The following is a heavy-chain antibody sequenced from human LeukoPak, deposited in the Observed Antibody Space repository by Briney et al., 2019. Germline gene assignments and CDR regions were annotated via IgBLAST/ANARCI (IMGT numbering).Heavy chain of an antibody. J-gene: IGHJ4*02. D-gene: IGHD2-2*01. V-gene: IGHV3-11*01. Sequence: GGSLRLSCAASGFTFRDFYMSWIRQAPGKALEWVSYISRRGESVSYADSVRGRFTISRDNAKNSVYLQMNSLRAEDTAVYYCVSFYETYWGRGTLVTVSS. CDR2: ISRRGESV. CDR1: GFTFRDFY. CDR3: VSFYETY.